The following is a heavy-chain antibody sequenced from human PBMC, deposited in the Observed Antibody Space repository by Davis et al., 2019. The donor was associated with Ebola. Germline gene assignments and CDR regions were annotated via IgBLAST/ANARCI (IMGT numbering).Heavy chain of an antibody. CDR1: GYTLTELS. CDR2: FDPEDGET. CDR3: ASLDLSSGYESPRGY. V-gene: IGHV1-24*01. D-gene: IGHD3-22*01. Sequence: ASVKVSCKVSGYTLTELSMHWVRQAPGKGLEWMGGFDPEDGETIYAQKFQGRVTMTEDTSTDTAYMELSSLRSEDTAVYYCASLDLSSGYESPRGYWGQGTLVTVSS. J-gene: IGHJ4*02.